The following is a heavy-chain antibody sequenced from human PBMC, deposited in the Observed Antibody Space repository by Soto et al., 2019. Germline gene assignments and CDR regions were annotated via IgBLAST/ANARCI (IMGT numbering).Heavy chain of an antibody. D-gene: IGHD2-15*01. V-gene: IGHV4-4*02. J-gene: IGHJ4*02. CDR1: SGSISSSNW. CDR3: ARANAQGNCSGGSCYSGDFDY. Sequence: PSETLSLTCAVSSGSISSSNWWSWDRQPPGKGLEWIGEIYHSGSTNYNPSLKSRVTISVDKSKNQFSLKLSSVTAADTAVYYCARANAQGNCSGGSCYSGDFDYWGQGTLVTVSS. CDR2: IYHSGST.